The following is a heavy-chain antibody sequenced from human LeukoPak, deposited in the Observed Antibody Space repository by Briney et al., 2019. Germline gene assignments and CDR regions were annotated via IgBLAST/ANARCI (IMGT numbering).Heavy chain of an antibody. J-gene: IGHJ5*02. CDR3: AKALTTLTTAWDL. CDR2: VTTSADTP. V-gene: IGHV3-23*01. D-gene: IGHD4-17*01. Sequence: GGSLRLSCAASGFTLSNFAMSWVRQAPGKGLEWVSLVTTSADTPYYADSVKGRFTISRDNSKNTLFLQMNGLGADDTAVYYCAKALTTLTTAWDLWGQGTLVSVSS. CDR1: GFTLSNFA.